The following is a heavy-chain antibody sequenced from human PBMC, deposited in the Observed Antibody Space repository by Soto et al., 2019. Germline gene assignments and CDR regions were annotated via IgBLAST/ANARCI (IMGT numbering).Heavy chain of an antibody. Sequence: SETLSLTCLFSGFSMDTYYLTLLRQPPGKGLEWIGYIYYSGSTNYNPSLKSRVSISLHTSKSHFSLKLSSVTAADTAVYYCARGVDRQWADYWGQGTLVTVSS. J-gene: IGHJ4*02. V-gene: IGHV4-59*01. D-gene: IGHD6-19*01. CDR1: GFSMDTYY. CDR3: ARGVDRQWADY. CDR2: IYYSGST.